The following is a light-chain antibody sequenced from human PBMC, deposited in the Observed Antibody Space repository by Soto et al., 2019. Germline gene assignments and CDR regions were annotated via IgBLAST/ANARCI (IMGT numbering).Light chain of an antibody. CDR1: SGHIRYV. V-gene: IGLV4-69*01. CDR2: VSSDGSH. CDR3: QTWGTGIRV. J-gene: IGLJ3*02. Sequence: QSVLTQSPSASASLGAAGKLTCTLSSGHIRYVIAWHQQQPEKGPRYLMKVSSDGSHNEGDGIPDRFSGSSSWAERYLPISRLQSEDEADYYCQTWGTGIRVFGGGTKLTVL.